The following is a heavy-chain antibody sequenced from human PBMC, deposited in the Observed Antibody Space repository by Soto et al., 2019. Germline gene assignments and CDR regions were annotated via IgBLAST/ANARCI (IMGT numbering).Heavy chain of an antibody. CDR1: GYTFTSYG. CDR3: VRRHVSATGIDWFDP. J-gene: IGHJ5*02. D-gene: IGHD6-13*01. CDR2: INAANGDT. V-gene: IGHV1-3*01. Sequence: ASVKVSCKVSGYTFTSYGIHWVRQAPGQRLEWMGCINAANGDTKYSPKFQGRVTITRDISASTAYMELSSLRSEDTAVYYCVRRHVSATGIDWFDPWGQGTLVTVSS.